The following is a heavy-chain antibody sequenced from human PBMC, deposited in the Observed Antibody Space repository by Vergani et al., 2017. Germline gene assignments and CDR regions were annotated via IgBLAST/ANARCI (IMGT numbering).Heavy chain of an antibody. CDR3: ARHSEWLRRDRYFDY. CDR2: IYYRGST. CDR1: GGSISSYY. J-gene: IGHJ4*02. D-gene: IGHD5-12*01. V-gene: IGHV4-59*08. Sequence: QVQLQEPGPGLVKPSETLSLLCTVSGGSISSYYWSWIRQPPGKGLEWIGYIYYRGSTNYNPSLKSRVTISVDTSKNQFSLELSSVTAADTAVYYCARHSEWLRRDRYFDYWGQGTLVTATS.